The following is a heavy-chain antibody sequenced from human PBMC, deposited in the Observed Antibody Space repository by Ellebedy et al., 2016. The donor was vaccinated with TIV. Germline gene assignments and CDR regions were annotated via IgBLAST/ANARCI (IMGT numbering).Heavy chain of an antibody. CDR2: IYNDGSST. CDR3: VRDGSYDYGDY. CDR1: GFTFSNYW. J-gene: IGHJ4*02. D-gene: IGHD3-16*01. V-gene: IGHV3-74*01. Sequence: PGGSLRLSCAASGFTFSNYWMHWVRQAPGKGLVWVSRIYNDGSSTSYADSVEGRFTISRDNPKNTVYLQMNSLRVEDTDVYYCVRDGSYDYGDYWGQGTVVTVSS.